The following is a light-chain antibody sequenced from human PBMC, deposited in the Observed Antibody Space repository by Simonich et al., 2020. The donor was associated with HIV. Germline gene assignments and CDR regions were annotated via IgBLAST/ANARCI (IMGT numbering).Light chain of an antibody. V-gene: IGKV4-1*01. J-gene: IGKJ5*01. CDR2: WAS. CDR1: QSVLYSSNNKNY. Sequence: DIVMTQSPNSLAVSLGERATINCKSSQSVLYSSNNKNYLAWYQQKPGQPPKLLIYWASTRESGVPDRFSASGSGTDFTLTISSLQAEDVAVYYCQQYYGAPITFGQGTRLEMK. CDR3: QQYYGAPIT.